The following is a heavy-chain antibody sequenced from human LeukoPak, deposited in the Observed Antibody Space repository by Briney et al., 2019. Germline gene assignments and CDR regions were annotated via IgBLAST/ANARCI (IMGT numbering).Heavy chain of an antibody. V-gene: IGHV4-34*01. CDR1: GGSFSAYF. D-gene: IGHD6-13*01. J-gene: IGHJ4*02. CDR2: INHTGFT. Sequence: SETLSLTCAVYGGSFSAYFWTWIRQPPGEGLEWIGAINHTGFTYYTPSLKSRVTISVDASKNQFSLKLSSVTAADTAVYYCAGYSSSSLDYWGQGTLLTVSS. CDR3: AGYSSSSLDY.